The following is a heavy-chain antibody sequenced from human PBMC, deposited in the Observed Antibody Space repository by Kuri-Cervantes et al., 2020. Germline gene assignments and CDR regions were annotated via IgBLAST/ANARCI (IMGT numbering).Heavy chain of an antibody. V-gene: IGHV3-23*01. CDR1: GFTFSNYA. Sequence: GESLKISCAASGFTFSNYAMAWVRQAPGKGLEWVSTIRGTGTSTYYADSVKGRFTISRDNSKNTLYLQMNSLRAEDTAVYYCARDQAYCSGGSCPIDYWGQGTLVTVSS. CDR2: IRGTGTST. CDR3: ARDQAYCSGGSCPIDY. D-gene: IGHD2-15*01. J-gene: IGHJ4*02.